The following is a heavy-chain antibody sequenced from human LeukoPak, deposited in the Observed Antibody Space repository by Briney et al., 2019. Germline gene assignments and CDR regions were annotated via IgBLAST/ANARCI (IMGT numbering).Heavy chain of an antibody. V-gene: IGHV4-61*01. CDR3: ARGRFSSSWYIFDP. Sequence: PSETLSLTCTVTGGSVSSDNYYWSWIRRPPGKGLEWIGYIYNSGSTNYSPSLKTRVTMSADTSKNQLSLKLSAVTAADTAVYYCARGRFSSSWYIFDPWGQGALVTVSS. D-gene: IGHD6-13*01. CDR1: GGSVSSDNYY. J-gene: IGHJ5*02. CDR2: IYNSGST.